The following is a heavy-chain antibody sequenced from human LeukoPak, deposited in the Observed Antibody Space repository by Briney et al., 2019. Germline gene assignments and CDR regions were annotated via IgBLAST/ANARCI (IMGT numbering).Heavy chain of an antibody. Sequence: ASVKASCKASGYTFTVQYVSWVRQAPGQGLEWMGWINANSGDTKNAQNFQGRVTMTRDTSVSTAYMELSRLSSDDTAVYYCETDHGRGWGQGTLVTVSS. D-gene: IGHD1-26*01. CDR3: ETDHGRG. J-gene: IGHJ4*02. CDR1: GYTFTVQY. CDR2: INANSGDT. V-gene: IGHV1-2*02.